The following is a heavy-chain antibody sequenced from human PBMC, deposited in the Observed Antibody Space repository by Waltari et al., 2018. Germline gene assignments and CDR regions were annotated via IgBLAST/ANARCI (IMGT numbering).Heavy chain of an antibody. CDR1: GFTFSSYA. CDR2: IYSGGST. CDR3: AKPLLRFLIQDAFDI. V-gene: IGHV3-23*03. Sequence: EVQLLESGGGLVQPGGSLRLSCAASGFTFSSYAMSWVRQAPGKGVEWVSVIYSGGSTYYADSVKGRFTISRDNSKNTLYLQMNSLRAEDTAVYYCAKPLLRFLIQDAFDIWGQGTMVTVSS. D-gene: IGHD3-3*01. J-gene: IGHJ3*02.